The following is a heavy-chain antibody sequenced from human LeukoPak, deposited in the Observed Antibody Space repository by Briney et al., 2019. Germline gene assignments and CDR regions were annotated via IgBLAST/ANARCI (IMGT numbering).Heavy chain of an antibody. CDR2: IYYSGST. D-gene: IGHD3-10*01. CDR3: ARDRLLWFGELDS. V-gene: IGHV4-39*07. Sequence: QSSETLSLTCTVSGGSISSSTYYWGWIRQPPGKGLEWIGSIYYSGSTYYNPSLKSRVAISVDTSKNQISLKLSSVTAADTAVYYCARDRLLWFGELDSWGQGTLVIVSS. J-gene: IGHJ5*01. CDR1: GGSISSSTYY.